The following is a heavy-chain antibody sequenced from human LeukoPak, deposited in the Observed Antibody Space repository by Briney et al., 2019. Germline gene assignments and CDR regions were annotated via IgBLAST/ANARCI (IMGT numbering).Heavy chain of an antibody. V-gene: IGHV3-23*01. CDR1: GVSFATYA. Sequence: GGSLRLSCAASGVSFATYAMTWDRQAPGKGLEWVSAIADSGGVTYYADSVKGRFTISRDNAKNTLYLQMNSLRAEDTAVYYCARDPGATIDFDYWGQGTLVTVSS. CDR2: IADSGGVT. D-gene: IGHD1-26*01. CDR3: ARDPGATIDFDY. J-gene: IGHJ4*02.